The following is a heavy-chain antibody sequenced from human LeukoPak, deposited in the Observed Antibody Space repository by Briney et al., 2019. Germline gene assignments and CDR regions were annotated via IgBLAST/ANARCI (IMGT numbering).Heavy chain of an antibody. CDR2: LYSSGSG. Sequence: GGSLRLSCAASGFTVSTNYMTWVRQAPGKGLEWVSILYSSGSGYYADSVKGRFTIFRDNSKNTLYLQMNSLRAEDTAVYYCAKDGKVGAPPSSFDYWGQGTLVTVSS. V-gene: IGHV3-53*01. J-gene: IGHJ4*02. CDR3: AKDGKVGAPPSSFDY. D-gene: IGHD1-26*01. CDR1: GFTVSTNY.